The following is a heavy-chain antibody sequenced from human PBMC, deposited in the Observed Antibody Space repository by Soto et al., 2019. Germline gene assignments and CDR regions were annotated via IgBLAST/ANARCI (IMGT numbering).Heavy chain of an antibody. CDR3: ARQYTVVGPFDY. Sequence: SETLSLTCAVSGGSISSGGYSWSWIRQPPGKGLEWIGYLYHGGATYSNPSLKSRVTISVDTSKNQFSLKLSSVTAADTAVYYCARQYTVVGPFDYWGQGTLVTVSS. J-gene: IGHJ4*02. V-gene: IGHV4-30-2*03. CDR2: LYHGGAT. D-gene: IGHD2-15*01. CDR1: GGSISSGGYS.